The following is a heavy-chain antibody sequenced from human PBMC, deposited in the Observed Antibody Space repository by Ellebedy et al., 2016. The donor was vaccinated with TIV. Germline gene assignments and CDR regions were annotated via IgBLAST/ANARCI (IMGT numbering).Heavy chain of an antibody. Sequence: GGSLRLSCAASGFTFTNNYMSWVRQAPGKGLEWVSLIYAGGTTNYADSVKSRFTNSRDTSNNTVHLEMNSLRAEDTAIYYCARVEILGWYYFDSWGQGTLVTVSS. CDR3: ARVEILGWYYFDS. V-gene: IGHV3-53*01. D-gene: IGHD3-3*01. CDR1: GFTFTNNY. CDR2: IYAGGTT. J-gene: IGHJ4*02.